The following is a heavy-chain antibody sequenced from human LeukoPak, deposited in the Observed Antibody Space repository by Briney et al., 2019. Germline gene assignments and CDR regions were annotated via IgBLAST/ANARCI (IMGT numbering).Heavy chain of an antibody. CDR1: GFTFSNYG. Sequence: PGRSLRLSCAASGFTFSNYGFHWVRQAPGKGLEWVAVTWYDGSKQFSADSVKGRFTIVKDNSKNTVYLQMNSLRVDDTAVYYCARDGDGYDLDNWGQGTLVTVSS. CDR2: TWYDGSKQ. CDR3: ARDGDGYDLDN. J-gene: IGHJ4*02. V-gene: IGHV3-33*01. D-gene: IGHD5-24*01.